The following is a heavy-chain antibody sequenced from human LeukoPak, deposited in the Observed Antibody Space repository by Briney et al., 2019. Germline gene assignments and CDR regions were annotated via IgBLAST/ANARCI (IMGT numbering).Heavy chain of an antibody. Sequence: GGSLRLSCAASGFTFSSYSMNWVRQAPGKGLEWASYISSSSSTIYYADSVKGRFTISRDNAKNSLYLQMNSLRDEDTAVYYCARDRPGYSSSWYSDYWGQGTLVTVSS. CDR1: GFTFSSYS. CDR2: ISSSSSTI. CDR3: ARDRPGYSSSWYSDY. J-gene: IGHJ4*02. D-gene: IGHD6-13*01. V-gene: IGHV3-48*02.